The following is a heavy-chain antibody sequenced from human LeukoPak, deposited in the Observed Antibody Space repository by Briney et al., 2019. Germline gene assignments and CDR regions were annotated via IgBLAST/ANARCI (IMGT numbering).Heavy chain of an antibody. CDR2: IYYSGRT. V-gene: IGHV4-39*07. CDR3: ARMVRGDWGYYYYYMDV. Sequence: PSETLSLTCTVSGGSISSSYYYWGWIRQPPGKGLEWIGSIYYSGRTYYNPSLKSRVTISVDTSKNQFSLKLSSVTAADTAVYYCARMVRGDWGYYYYYMDVWGKGTTVTISS. J-gene: IGHJ6*03. CDR1: GGSISSSYYY. D-gene: IGHD3-10*01.